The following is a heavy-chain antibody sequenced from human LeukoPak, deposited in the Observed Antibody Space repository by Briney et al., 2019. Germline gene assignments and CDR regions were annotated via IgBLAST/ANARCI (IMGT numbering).Heavy chain of an antibody. CDR1: GYLSTRYE. J-gene: IGHJ4*02. CDR2: ISGSTGNT. CDR3: ARAGRGSYYYFDV. Sequence: VKVSCNASGYLSTRYEFIWVRQPPGHGLQGMVWISGSTGNTNYAQIVQDRVSMNTGTSANTAYMQQRNLQVDDAAEYYCARAGRGSYYYFDVWGQGTLVTVSS. D-gene: IGHD3-10*01. V-gene: IGHV1-18*01.